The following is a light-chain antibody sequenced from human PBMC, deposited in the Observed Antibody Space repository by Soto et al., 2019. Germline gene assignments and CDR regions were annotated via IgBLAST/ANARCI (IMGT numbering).Light chain of an antibody. CDR2: DAS. CDR3: QQRSNWTRIT. J-gene: IGKJ3*01. Sequence: IVWTQSPATRSLSPGERATLSCRASQSVRSYLAWYQQKPGQAPRLLIYDASNRATGIPARFSGSGSGTDFTLTISSLEPEDFAVYYCQQRSNWTRITFGPGT. V-gene: IGKV3-11*01. CDR1: QSVRSY.